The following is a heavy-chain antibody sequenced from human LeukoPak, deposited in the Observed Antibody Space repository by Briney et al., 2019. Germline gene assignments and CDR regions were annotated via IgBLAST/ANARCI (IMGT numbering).Heavy chain of an antibody. CDR1: GFTFSSYA. D-gene: IGHD2-15*01. V-gene: IGHV3-7*01. J-gene: IGHJ6*03. CDR3: ARAGYCSGGSCYSYYYYMDV. CDR2: IKQDGSEK. Sequence: GGSLRLSCAASGFTFSSYAMSWVRQAPGKGLEWVANIKQDGSEKYYVDSAKGRFTISRDNAKNSLYLQMNSLRAEDTAVYYCARAGYCSGGSCYSYYYYMDVWGKGTTVTVSS.